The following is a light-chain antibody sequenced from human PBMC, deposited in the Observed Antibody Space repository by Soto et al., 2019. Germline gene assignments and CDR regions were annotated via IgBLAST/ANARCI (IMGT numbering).Light chain of an antibody. V-gene: IGKV1-33*01. Sequence: DIQMTQSPSSLSASVGDRVTITCQASQDISNYLNWYQQKPGKAPKLLIYDASNLETGVTSRFSGSGSWTDFTFAISSLQPEDIATYYCQQYDNLPPYTFGQGTKLEIK. CDR3: QQYDNLPPYT. CDR2: DAS. CDR1: QDISNY. J-gene: IGKJ2*01.